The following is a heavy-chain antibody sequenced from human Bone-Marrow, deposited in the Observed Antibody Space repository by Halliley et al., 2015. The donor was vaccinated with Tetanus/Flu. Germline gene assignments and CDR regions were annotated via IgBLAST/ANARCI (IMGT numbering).Heavy chain of an antibody. CDR2: MYHSGST. CDR1: GGSISSDTW. J-gene: IGHJ4*02. D-gene: IGHD6-19*01. V-gene: IGHV4-4*01. Sequence: TLSLTCAVSGGSISSDTWWSWVRQPPGKGLEWIGEMYHSGSTNYNPSLKSRATISVDESKNQFSLKLRSVTAADTAVFFCVRNGVFVCGGWSFDYWGQGTLVTISS. CDR3: VRNGVFVCGGWSFDY.